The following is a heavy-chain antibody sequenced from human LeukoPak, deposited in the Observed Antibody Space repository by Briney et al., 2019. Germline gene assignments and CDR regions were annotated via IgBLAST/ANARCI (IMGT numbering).Heavy chain of an antibody. CDR2: IKQDGSEK. CDR1: GFTFSSYW. V-gene: IGHV3-7*03. Sequence: GGSLRLSCAASGFTFSSYWMSWVRQAPGKGLEWVANIKQDGSEKYYVDSVKGRFTISRDNAKNTLYLQMNSLRAEDTAVYYCAKVGASGSSNWFDPWGQGTLVTVSS. CDR3: AKVGASGSSNWFDP. D-gene: IGHD3-10*01. J-gene: IGHJ5*02.